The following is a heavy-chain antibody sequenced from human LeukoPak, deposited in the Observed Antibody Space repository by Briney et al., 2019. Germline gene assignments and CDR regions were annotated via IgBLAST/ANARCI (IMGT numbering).Heavy chain of an antibody. CDR3: ASRRPTTDY. D-gene: IGHD1-7*01. J-gene: IGHJ4*02. V-gene: IGHV1-69*04. Sequence: SVKVSCKSSGGTFSSYAISWVRQAPGQGLEWMGRIIPTLGIANYAQKFQGRVTITADKSTSTAYMELSSLRSEDTAVYYCASRRPTTDYWGQGTLVTVSS. CDR1: GGTFSSYA. CDR2: IIPTLGIA.